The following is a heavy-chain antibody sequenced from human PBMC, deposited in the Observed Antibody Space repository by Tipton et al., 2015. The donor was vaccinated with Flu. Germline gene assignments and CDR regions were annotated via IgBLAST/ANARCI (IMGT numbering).Heavy chain of an antibody. D-gene: IGHD3-22*01. CDR1: NGPINYFY. CDR3: ARINQNGYYYFLS. CDR2: IYPSGGT. V-gene: IGHV4-4*07. Sequence: LRLSCSVSNGPINYFYWSWIRQPAGKGLEWIGRIYPSGGTDYNPSLGGRVTMSVDTAKSPFSLKLTSVTAADAAVYYCARINQNGYYYFLSWGQGTLVTVSA. J-gene: IGHJ5*02.